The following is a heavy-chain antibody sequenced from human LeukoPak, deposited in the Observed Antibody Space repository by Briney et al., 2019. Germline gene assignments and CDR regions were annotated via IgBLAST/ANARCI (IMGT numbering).Heavy chain of an antibody. V-gene: IGHV3-21*01. CDR2: ISSGSSYI. J-gene: IGHJ4*02. D-gene: IGHD4-17*01. Sequence: PGGSLRLSCAASGFTFSSCGMNWVRQAPGKGLEWVSSISSGSSYIYYADSVKGRFTISRDNAKNSLYLQMNSLRAKDTAVYYCARATDGDYVPYWGQGTLVTVSS. CDR1: GFTFSSCG. CDR3: ARATDGDYVPY.